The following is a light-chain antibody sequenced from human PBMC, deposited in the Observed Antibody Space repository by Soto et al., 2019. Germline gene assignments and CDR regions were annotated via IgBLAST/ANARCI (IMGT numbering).Light chain of an antibody. CDR3: QQSHTSPRT. V-gene: IGKV1-39*01. CDR1: QSVGTH. Sequence: DIQMTQSPSFLSASVGDRVTVTCRASQSVGTHLHWYQQKSGKAPKLLIYGASTLQSGVSSRFSGSGAGTDFTLTITSLQPDDCAVYYYQQSHTSPRTFGQGTRLDIK. CDR2: GAS. J-gene: IGKJ2*01.